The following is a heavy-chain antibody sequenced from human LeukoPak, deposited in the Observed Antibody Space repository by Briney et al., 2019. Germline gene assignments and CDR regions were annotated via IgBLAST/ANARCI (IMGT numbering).Heavy chain of an antibody. CDR3: ARRYYYGSGSYVHFDY. J-gene: IGHJ4*02. V-gene: IGHV5-51*01. D-gene: IGHD3-10*01. Sequence: GESLKISCKGSGYSFTSYRIGWVRQMPGKGLEWMGIIYPGDSDTRYSPSFQGQVTISADKSISTAYLQWSSLKASDTAMYYCARRYYYGSGSYVHFDYWGQGTLVTVSS. CDR1: GYSFTSYR. CDR2: IYPGDSDT.